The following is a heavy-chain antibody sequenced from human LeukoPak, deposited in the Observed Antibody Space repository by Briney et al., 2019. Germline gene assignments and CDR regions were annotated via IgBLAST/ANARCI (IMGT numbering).Heavy chain of an antibody. J-gene: IGHJ4*02. CDR1: GGSISSSSYY. V-gene: IGHV4-39*01. Sequence: SGTLSLTCTVSGGSISSSSYYWGWIRQPPGKGLEWIGSIYYSGSTYYNPSLKSRVTISVDTSKNQFSLKLSSVTAADTAVYYCASPSIAAAGIDYWGQGTLVTVSS. D-gene: IGHD6-13*01. CDR2: IYYSGST. CDR3: ASPSIAAAGIDY.